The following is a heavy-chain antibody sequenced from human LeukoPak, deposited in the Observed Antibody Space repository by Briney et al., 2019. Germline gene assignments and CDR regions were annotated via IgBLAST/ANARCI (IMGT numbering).Heavy chain of an antibody. CDR1: GFTFSNSW. V-gene: IGHV3-74*01. J-gene: IGHJ6*03. Sequence: GESLRLSCAASGFTFSNSWMQWVRQVPGKGLVWVSRINTDGTSTSYADSVRGRFIISRDNAKNTLYLQMNSLRAGDTAVYYCARVGWETGYGLTLYYYYYMDVWGKGTTVTVSS. CDR2: INTDGTST. CDR3: ARVGWETGYGLTLYYYYYMDV. D-gene: IGHD1-26*01.